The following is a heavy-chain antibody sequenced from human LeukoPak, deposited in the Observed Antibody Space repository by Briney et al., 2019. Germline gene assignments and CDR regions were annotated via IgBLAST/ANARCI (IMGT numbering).Heavy chain of an antibody. CDR3: ARHIVVLSSGREVDY. V-gene: IGHV4-61*01. Sequence: PSETLSLTCTVSGGSVSSGSYYWSWIRQPPGKGLEWLSYIYYSGNTNYNPSLKSRVIISEDTSKNQFSLKLTSVTAADTAVYYCARHIVVLSSGREVDYWGQGTLVTVSS. CDR2: IYYSGNT. CDR1: GGSVSSGSYY. D-gene: IGHD2-21*01. J-gene: IGHJ4*02.